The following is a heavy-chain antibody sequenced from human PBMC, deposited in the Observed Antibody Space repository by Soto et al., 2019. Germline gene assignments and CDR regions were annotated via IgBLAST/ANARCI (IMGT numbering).Heavy chain of an antibody. J-gene: IGHJ4*02. CDR2: IIPIVGIV. D-gene: IGHD1-26*01. V-gene: IGHV1-69*02. Sequence: QVQLVQSGAEVKKPGSSVKVSCKASGGTFSTYTVTWVRQAPEQGLEWMGRIIPIVGIVNYAQKFQGRVTITADKSTSIAYMELSSLRSEDTAVYYCATITSGSYGGDYWGQGTLVTVSS. CDR1: GGTFSTYT. CDR3: ATITSGSYGGDY.